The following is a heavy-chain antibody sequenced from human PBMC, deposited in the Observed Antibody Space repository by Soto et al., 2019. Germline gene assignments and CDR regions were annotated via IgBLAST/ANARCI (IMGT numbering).Heavy chain of an antibody. V-gene: IGHV4-34*01. J-gene: IGHJ4*02. CDR2: INHSGST. CDR3: ARGRRISSSWPPGGY. Sequence: ASETLSLTCAVYSESFTRYYWSWIRQPPGKGLEWIGEINHSGSTNYNPSLKSRVTISVDTSKNQFSLKLSSVTAADTAVYYCARGRRISSSWPPGGYWGQGTLVTVSS. CDR1: SESFTRYY. D-gene: IGHD6-13*01.